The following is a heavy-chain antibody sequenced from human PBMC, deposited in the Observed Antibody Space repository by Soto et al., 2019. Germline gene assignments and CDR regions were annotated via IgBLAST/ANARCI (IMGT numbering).Heavy chain of an antibody. J-gene: IGHJ3*02. D-gene: IGHD5-12*01. CDR1: RFSFSNYA. V-gene: IGHV3-11*01. CDR2: ISSSGSTI. Sequence: PGGSLRLSCAGSRFSFSNYAMTWARQAPGKGLEWVSYISSSGSTIYYADSVKGRFTISRDNAKNSLYLQMNSLRAEETAVYYCASAIGGYDADAFDIWGQGTMVTVSS. CDR3: ASAIGGYDADAFDI.